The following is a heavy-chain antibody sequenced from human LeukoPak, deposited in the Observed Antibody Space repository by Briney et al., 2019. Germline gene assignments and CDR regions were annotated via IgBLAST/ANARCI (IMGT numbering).Heavy chain of an antibody. CDR2: IWYDGSNK. J-gene: IGHJ4*02. Sequence: QPGGSLRLSCAASGFTFSSYGMHWVRQAPGKGLEWVAVIWYDGSNKYYADSVKGRFTISRDNSKNTLYLQMNSLRAEDTAVYYCAREGGSTAAGTDYWGQGTLVTVSS. CDR3: AREGGSTAAGTDY. V-gene: IGHV3-33*01. CDR1: GFTFSSYG. D-gene: IGHD6-13*01.